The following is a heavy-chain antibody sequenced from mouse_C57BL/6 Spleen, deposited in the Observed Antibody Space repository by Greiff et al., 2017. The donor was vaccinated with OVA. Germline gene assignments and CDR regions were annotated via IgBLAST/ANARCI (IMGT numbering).Heavy chain of an antibody. CDR2: IDPSDSYT. J-gene: IGHJ1*03. V-gene: IGHV1-59*01. Sequence: QVQLQQPGAELVRPGTSVKLSCKASGYTFTSYWMHWVKQRPGQGLEWIGVIDPSDSYTNYNQKFKGKATLTVDTSSSTAYMQLSSLTSEDAAVYYCASCSNYWYFDVWGTGTTVTVSS. D-gene: IGHD1-1*01. CDR1: GYTFTSYW. CDR3: ASCSNYWYFDV.